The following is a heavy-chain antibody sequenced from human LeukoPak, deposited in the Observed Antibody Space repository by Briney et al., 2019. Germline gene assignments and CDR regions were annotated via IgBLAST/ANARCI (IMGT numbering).Heavy chain of an antibody. J-gene: IGHJ4*02. D-gene: IGHD1-26*01. Sequence: SETLSLTCTVSGGSISSYTWSWIRQPAGKGLEWIGRIDTSGRTNYNPSLKSRVIVSVDTSKSQLSLKVSSVTAADTAVYYCARDVGKWELHRTFDYWGQGTLVTVSS. CDR3: ARDVGKWELHRTFDY. CDR2: IDTSGRT. V-gene: IGHV4-4*07. CDR1: GGSISSYT.